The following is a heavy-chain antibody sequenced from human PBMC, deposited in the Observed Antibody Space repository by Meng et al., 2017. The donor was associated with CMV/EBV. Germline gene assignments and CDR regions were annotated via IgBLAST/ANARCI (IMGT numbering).Heavy chain of an antibody. V-gene: IGHV3-23*01. Sequence: VRLLESGGGLVQPGGSLRLSCAASGFSLSHNAMSWVRQAPGKGLEWVSAIEGSNDDTHYADSVKGRFAISRDASTNTLYLQMNNLRAEDTAIYYCAKDTFGWAFDYWGHGTLVTVSS. CDR2: IEGSNDDT. CDR1: GFSLSHNA. CDR3: AKDTFGWAFDY. J-gene: IGHJ4*01. D-gene: IGHD3-10*01.